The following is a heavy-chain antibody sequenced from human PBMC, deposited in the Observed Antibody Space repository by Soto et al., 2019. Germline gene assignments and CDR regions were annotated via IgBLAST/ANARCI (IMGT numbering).Heavy chain of an antibody. J-gene: IGHJ4*02. V-gene: IGHV3-48*03. Sequence: PGGSLRLSCAASGFTFSSYEMNWVRQAPGKGLEWVSYISSSGSTIYYADSVKGRFTISRDNAKNSLYLQINSLRAEDTAVYYCAREEYSSALDYWGQGTLVTVSS. CDR2: ISSSGSTI. CDR1: GFTFSSYE. D-gene: IGHD6-6*01. CDR3: AREEYSSALDY.